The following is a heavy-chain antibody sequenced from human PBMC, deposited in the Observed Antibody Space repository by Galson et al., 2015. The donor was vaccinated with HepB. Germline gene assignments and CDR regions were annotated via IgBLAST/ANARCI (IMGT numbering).Heavy chain of an antibody. J-gene: IGHJ4*02. D-gene: IGHD1-26*01. V-gene: IGHV3-66*01. CDR1: GFTVSSNY. Sequence: SLRLSCAASGFTVSSNYMSWVRQAPGKGLEWVSVIYSGGSTYYADSVKGRFTISRDNSKNTLYLQMNSLRAEDTAVYYCARDPSGSYPTRNYFDYWGQGTLVIVSS. CDR3: ARDPSGSYPTRNYFDY. CDR2: IYSGGST.